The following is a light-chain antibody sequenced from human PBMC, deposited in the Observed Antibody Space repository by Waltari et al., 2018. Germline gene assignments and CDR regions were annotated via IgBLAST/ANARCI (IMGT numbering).Light chain of an antibody. J-gene: IGKJ1*01. CDR1: QNLLYNSDNKNY. CDR2: WAS. CDR3: QQCYSTPWT. V-gene: IGKV4-1*01. Sequence: DIVMTQSPDSLASSLGERVTIHCRSSQNLLYNSDNKNYLAWFQQKPGQPPKLLIYWASTRESGVPDRFSGSGSGTEFTLTISSLQAADVAVYYCQQCYSTPWTFGQGTKVEIK.